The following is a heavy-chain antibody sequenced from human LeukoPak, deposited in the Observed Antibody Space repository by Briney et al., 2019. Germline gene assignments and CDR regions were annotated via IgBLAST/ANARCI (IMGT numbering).Heavy chain of an antibody. CDR1: GFTFSSHA. Sequence: GGSLRLSCAASGFTFSSHAMSWVRQAPGKGLEWVSGISSSGGSTYYADSVKGRFTISRDNSKNTLYLQMNSLRAEDTAVCYCARARTPLAAFSNDYFDYWGQGTLVTVSS. CDR3: ARARTPLAAFSNDYFDY. J-gene: IGHJ4*01. D-gene: IGHD2/OR15-2a*01. V-gene: IGHV3-23*01. CDR2: ISSSGGST.